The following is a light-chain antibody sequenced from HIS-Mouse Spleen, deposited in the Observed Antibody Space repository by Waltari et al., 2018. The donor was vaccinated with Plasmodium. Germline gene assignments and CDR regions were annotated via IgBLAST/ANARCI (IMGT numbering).Light chain of an antibody. J-gene: IGLJ2*01. CDR1: NIGRKS. V-gene: IGLV3-21*03. CDR2: DES. CDR3: QVWDSSSDHVV. Sequence: SYLLTQPPSVSVAPGKTARITCGGHNIGRKSGHWYQQKPGQAPVLVVYDESDRPSGIPERFSGSNSGNTATLTISRVEAGDEADYYCQVWDSSSDHVVFGGGTKLTVL.